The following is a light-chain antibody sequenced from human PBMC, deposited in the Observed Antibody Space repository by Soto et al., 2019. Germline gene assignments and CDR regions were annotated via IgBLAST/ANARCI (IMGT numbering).Light chain of an antibody. Sequence: EIVLTQSPGTLSLSPGERATLSCRASQTVTNNYLAWYQQKPGQAPRLLIYGASTRATGIPGMFSGSGTGTDFTLTITRLEPEDFAVYYCQQYGSSPRTFGQGTKLEIK. CDR2: GAS. J-gene: IGKJ2*01. CDR3: QQYGSSPRT. CDR1: QTVTNNY. V-gene: IGKV3-20*01.